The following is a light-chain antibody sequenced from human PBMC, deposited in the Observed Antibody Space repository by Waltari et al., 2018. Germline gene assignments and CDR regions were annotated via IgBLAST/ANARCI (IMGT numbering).Light chain of an antibody. J-gene: IGKJ5*01. CDR2: DVS. CDR3: QQYETWPPIT. Sequence: EIVLTQSPGTLSLSPGERATLSCRASQSVGTSYLAWYQQKPGQAPRLLIYDVSSRATGIPDRFSGSGSGTDFTLTISSLQSEDFAVYYCQQYETWPPITFGQGTRLEIK. V-gene: IGKV3-20*01. CDR1: QSVGTSY.